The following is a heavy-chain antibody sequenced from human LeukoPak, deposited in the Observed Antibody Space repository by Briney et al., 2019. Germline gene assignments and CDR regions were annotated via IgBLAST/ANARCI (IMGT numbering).Heavy chain of an antibody. CDR2: IKQDGSEK. J-gene: IGHJ6*02. D-gene: IGHD4-11*01. V-gene: IGHV3-7*01. CDR1: GFTFSSNW. CDR3: ARDRYSNYYYYYYGMDV. Sequence: PGGSLRLSCAASGFTFSSNWMSWVRQAQGKGWGWVAKIKQDGSEKYYVDSVKGRLTISRDNAKNSLYLQMNSLRAEDTAVYYCARDRYSNYYYYYYGMDVWGQGTTVTVSS.